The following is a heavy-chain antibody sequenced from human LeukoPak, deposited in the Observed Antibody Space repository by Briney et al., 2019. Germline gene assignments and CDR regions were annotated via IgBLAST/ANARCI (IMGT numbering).Heavy chain of an antibody. J-gene: IGHJ6*02. V-gene: IGHV4-59*01. Sequence: SETLSLTCTVSGGSISSYYWSWIRQPPGKGLEWIGYIYYSGSTNYNPSLKSRVTISVDTSKNQFSLKLSSVTAADTAVYYCARAYGDHPLDYYYGMDVWGQGTTVTVSS. D-gene: IGHD4-17*01. CDR1: GGSISSYY. CDR3: ARAYGDHPLDYYYGMDV. CDR2: IYYSGST.